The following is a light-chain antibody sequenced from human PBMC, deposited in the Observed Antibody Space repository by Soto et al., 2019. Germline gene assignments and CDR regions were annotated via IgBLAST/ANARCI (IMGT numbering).Light chain of an antibody. CDR2: GVS. CDR1: QSVSSY. CDR3: QQYGSSPT. V-gene: IGKV3-20*01. J-gene: IGKJ1*01. Sequence: ILLTQSPGTMSLSPGDRATLSCRASQSVSSYLAWYQQKPGQAPRLLIYGVSNGATGVPDRFSGSGSGTDFTLTISRLEPEDFAVYDCQQYGSSPTFGKGTKVDIK.